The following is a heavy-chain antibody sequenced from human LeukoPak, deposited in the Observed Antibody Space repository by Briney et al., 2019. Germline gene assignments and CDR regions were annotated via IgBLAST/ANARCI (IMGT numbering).Heavy chain of an antibody. CDR2: IYYSGST. CDR3: ARLRSGWFGLGMDV. V-gene: IGHV4-39*07. Sequence: PLETLSLTCTVSGGSISSSSYYWAWIRQSPGKGLQWIGSIYYSGSTNYNPSLKSRVTISVDTSKNQFSLKLSSVTAADTAVYYCARLRSGWFGLGMDVWGQGTTVTVSS. D-gene: IGHD6-19*01. J-gene: IGHJ6*02. CDR1: GGSISSSSYY.